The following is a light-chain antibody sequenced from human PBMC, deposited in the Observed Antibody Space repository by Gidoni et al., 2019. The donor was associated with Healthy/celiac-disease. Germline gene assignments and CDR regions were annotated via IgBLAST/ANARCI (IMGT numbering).Light chain of an antibody. CDR3: QQYGSSLWT. CDR1: QSVSSSY. V-gene: IGKV3-20*01. Sequence: EIVLTQSPGTLSLSPGERATLSCRASQSVSSSYLAWYQQKPGKAPRLLIYGASSGSGTDFTLTISRLEPEDFAVYYCQQYGSSLWTFGQGTKVEIK. J-gene: IGKJ1*01. CDR2: GAS.